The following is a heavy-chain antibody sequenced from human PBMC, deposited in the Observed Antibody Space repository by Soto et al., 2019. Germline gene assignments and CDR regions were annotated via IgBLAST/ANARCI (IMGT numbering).Heavy chain of an antibody. D-gene: IGHD6-6*01. CDR3: ARAMQLDPYYYYGMDV. CDR2: IYSGGST. Sequence: GGSLRLSCAASGFTVSSNYMSWVRQAPGKGLEWVSVIYSGGSTYYADSVKGRFTISRDNSKNMLYLQMNSLRAEDTAVYYCARAMQLDPYYYYGMDVWGQGTTVTVSS. V-gene: IGHV3-53*01. J-gene: IGHJ6*02. CDR1: GFTVSSNY.